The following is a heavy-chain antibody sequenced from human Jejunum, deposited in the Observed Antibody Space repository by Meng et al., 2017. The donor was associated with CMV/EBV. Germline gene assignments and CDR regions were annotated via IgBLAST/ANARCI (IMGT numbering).Heavy chain of an antibody. CDR2: RNPNSGGA. J-gene: IGHJ4*02. D-gene: IGHD6-19*01. Sequence: QVQLLQSGAEVKKPGASVKVSCKASGFTFTDHYYHWVRQAPGQGLEWMGWRNPNSGGAQFAQKFEGRVTMTTDTSISTAYMELNRLTFDDTAVYYCARGPAGYASAWYLFDFWGQGTLVTVSS. CDR3: ARGPAGYASAWYLFDF. CDR1: GFTFTDHY. V-gene: IGHV1-2*02.